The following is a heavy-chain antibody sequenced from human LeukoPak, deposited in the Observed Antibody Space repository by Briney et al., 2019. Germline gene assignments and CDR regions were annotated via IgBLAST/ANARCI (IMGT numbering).Heavy chain of an antibody. CDR3: ARDEYSSSWNWFDP. CDR1: GDSITTNSYW. Sequence: SETLSLTCSISGDSITTNSYWWAWIRQPPGKGLEWIGEINHSGSTNYNPSLKSRVTISVDTSKNQFSLKLSSVTAADTAVYYCARDEYSSSWNWFDPWGQGTLVTVSS. CDR2: INHSGST. D-gene: IGHD6-13*01. J-gene: IGHJ5*02. V-gene: IGHV4-39*07.